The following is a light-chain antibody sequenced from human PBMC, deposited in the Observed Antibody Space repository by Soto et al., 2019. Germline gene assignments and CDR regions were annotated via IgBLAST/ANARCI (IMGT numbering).Light chain of an antibody. CDR1: SGHSSYA. CDR2: LNSDGSH. V-gene: IGLV4-69*01. Sequence: QPVLTQSPSASASLGASVKLTCTLSSGHSSYAIAWHQQQPEKGPRYLMKLNSDGSHSKGDGIPDRFSGSSSGAERYLTISSRQSEDEADYYCQTWGTGIYVVFGGGTKVTVL. J-gene: IGLJ2*01. CDR3: QTWGTGIYVV.